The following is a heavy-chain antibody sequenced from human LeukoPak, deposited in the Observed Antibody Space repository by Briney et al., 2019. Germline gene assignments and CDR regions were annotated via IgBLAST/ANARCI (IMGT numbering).Heavy chain of an antibody. CDR2: ISASGSTP. Sequence: GGSLRLSCAASGFTFNSFAMSWVRQAPGKGLEWVSGISASGSTPYYTDSVKGRFTISRDNSKNTLYLQMNSLRAEDTAVYYFAKANLEAKAFWDYWGQGTLSPSPQ. D-gene: IGHD1-26*01. J-gene: IGHJ4*02. CDR1: GFTFNSFA. CDR3: AKANLEAKAFWDY. V-gene: IGHV3-23*01.